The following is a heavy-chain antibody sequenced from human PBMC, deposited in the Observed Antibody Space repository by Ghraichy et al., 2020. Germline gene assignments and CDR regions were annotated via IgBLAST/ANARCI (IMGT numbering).Heavy chain of an antibody. CDR1: GYTFTGYY. CDR3: ARADEIGYNWNDGYYYYGMDV. V-gene: IGHV1-2*04. D-gene: IGHD1-1*01. CDR2: INPNSGGT. J-gene: IGHJ6*02. Sequence: ASVKVSCKASGYTFTGYYMHWVRQAPGQGLEWMGWINPNSGGTNYAQKFQGWVTMTRDTSISTAYMELSRLRSDDTAVYYCARADEIGYNWNDGYYYYGMDVWGQGTTVTVSS.